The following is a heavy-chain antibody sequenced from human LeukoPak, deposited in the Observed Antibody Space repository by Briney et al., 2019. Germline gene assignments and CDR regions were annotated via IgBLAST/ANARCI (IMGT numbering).Heavy chain of an antibody. J-gene: IGHJ4*02. CDR3: AREPPESYRFDY. D-gene: IGHD2-2*01. V-gene: IGHV1-46*01. Sequence: ASVKVSCKTSGYTFSNYYLHWMRQAPGQGPEWMGIIKPSDGSTQYPQKFQGRVTMTRDMSASTVYMELSSLTSEDTAMYYCAREPPESYRFDYWGQGAPVTVSS. CDR2: IKPSDGST. CDR1: GYTFSNYY.